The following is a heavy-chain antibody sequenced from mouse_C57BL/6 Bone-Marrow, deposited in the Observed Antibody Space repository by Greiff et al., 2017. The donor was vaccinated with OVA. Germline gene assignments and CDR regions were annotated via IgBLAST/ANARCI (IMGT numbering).Heavy chain of an antibody. CDR1: GIAFSRYW. V-gene: IGHV4-1*01. CDR3: ARETGTSAMDY. Sequence: EVKLMESGGGLVQPGGSLKLSCAASGIAFSRYWMSWVRRAPGKGLEWIGEINPDSSRINYAPSLKDQFIISRDNAKNTLYLQMSKVRSEDTALYYCARETGTSAMDYWGQGTSVTVSS. J-gene: IGHJ4*01. CDR2: INPDSSRI. D-gene: IGHD4-1*01.